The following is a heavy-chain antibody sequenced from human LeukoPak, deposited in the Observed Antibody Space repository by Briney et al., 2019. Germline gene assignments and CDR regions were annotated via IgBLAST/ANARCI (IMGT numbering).Heavy chain of an antibody. J-gene: IGHJ3*02. D-gene: IGHD4-17*01. Sequence: SETLSLTCTVSGGSISSYYWSWIRQPPGKGLEWIGYIYYSGSTNYNPSLKSRVTISVDTSKNQFSLKLSSVTAADTAVYYCARNGDESWDIWGQGTMVTVSS. CDR2: IYYSGST. V-gene: IGHV4-59*08. CDR1: GGSISSYY. CDR3: ARNGDESWDI.